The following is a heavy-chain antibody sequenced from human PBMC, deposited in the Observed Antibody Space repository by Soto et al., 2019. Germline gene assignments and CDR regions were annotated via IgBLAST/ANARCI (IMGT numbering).Heavy chain of an antibody. Sequence: SVKVSCKASGGTFSSYAISWVRQAPGQGLEWMGGIIPIFGTANYAQKFQGRVTITADESTSTAYMELSSLRSEDTAVYYCARDISPRDIVVVPAARSDSNYGMDVWGQGTTVTVSS. CDR1: GGTFSSYA. D-gene: IGHD2-2*01. CDR3: ARDISPRDIVVVPAARSDSNYGMDV. V-gene: IGHV1-69*13. J-gene: IGHJ6*02. CDR2: IIPIFGTA.